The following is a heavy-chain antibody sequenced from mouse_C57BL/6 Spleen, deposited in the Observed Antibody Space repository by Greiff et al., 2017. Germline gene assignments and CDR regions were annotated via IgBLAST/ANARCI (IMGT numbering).Heavy chain of an antibody. Sequence: QVQLQQSGAELVKPGASVKISCKASGYAFSSYWMNWVKQRPGKGLEWIGQIYPGDGETNYNGKFKGKATLTADKSSSTAYMQLSSLTSEDSAVYFCARGDYGSSYLFDYWGQGTTLTVSS. J-gene: IGHJ2*01. CDR3: ARGDYGSSYLFDY. CDR1: GYAFSSYW. D-gene: IGHD1-1*01. CDR2: IYPGDGET. V-gene: IGHV1-80*01.